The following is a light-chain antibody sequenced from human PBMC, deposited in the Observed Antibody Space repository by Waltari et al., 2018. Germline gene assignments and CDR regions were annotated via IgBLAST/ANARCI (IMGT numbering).Light chain of an antibody. Sequence: QSALTQPASVSGSPGQSITISCTGTSSDVGAFDFVSWYQHHPGKVPQLVIFAVTNRPSGVSHRVSGSKSGNTASLTIAGLQAEDEADYYCASYTRRSTVAFGGGTKLTVL. CDR1: SSDVGAFDF. CDR3: ASYTRRSTVA. V-gene: IGLV2-14*03. CDR2: AVT. J-gene: IGLJ2*01.